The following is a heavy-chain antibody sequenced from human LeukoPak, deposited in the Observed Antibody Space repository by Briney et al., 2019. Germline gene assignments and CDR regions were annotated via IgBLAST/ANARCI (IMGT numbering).Heavy chain of an antibody. D-gene: IGHD3-22*01. V-gene: IGHV3-30-3*01. Sequence: GGSLRLSCAAPGFTFSTYPMPWVRQAPGKGLEGLAVISYDGSNKYYADSVKGRFTISRDNSKNTLYLQMNSLRAEDTAVYYCARDHLKSSGYFRRFDYWGQGTLVTVSS. J-gene: IGHJ4*02. CDR2: ISYDGSNK. CDR1: GFTFSTYP. CDR3: ARDHLKSSGYFRRFDY.